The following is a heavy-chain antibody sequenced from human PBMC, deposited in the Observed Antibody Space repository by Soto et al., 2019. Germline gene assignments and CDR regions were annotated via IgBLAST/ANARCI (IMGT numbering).Heavy chain of an antibody. CDR2: INPNGGTT. CDR3: AAYCSGGGCPPGPWN. J-gene: IGHJ3*01. D-gene: IGHD2-15*01. V-gene: IGHV1-46*03. Sequence: QVVQSGAEVRKPGASAKVSCKASGYSFTTYYIHWFRQAPGQGLEWMAIINPNGGTTNYAQKFQGRVTVTRDMSASTVYMELSSLRSDDTAIYYCAAYCSGGGCPPGPWNWGRGTMVTVSS. CDR1: GYSFTTYY.